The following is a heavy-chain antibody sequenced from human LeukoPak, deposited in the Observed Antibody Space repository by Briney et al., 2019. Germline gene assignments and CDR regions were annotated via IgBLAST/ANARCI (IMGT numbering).Heavy chain of an antibody. D-gene: IGHD1-26*01. Sequence: ASVKVSCKASGGTFSSYAISWVRQAPGQGLEWMGGIIPIFGTANYAQKFQGRVTITADESTSTAYMELGSLRSEDTAVYYCARDPGGGMGGLAFTLGYWGQGTLVTVSS. CDR1: GGTFSSYA. CDR2: IIPIFGTA. J-gene: IGHJ4*02. CDR3: ARDPGGGMGGLAFTLGY. V-gene: IGHV1-69*13.